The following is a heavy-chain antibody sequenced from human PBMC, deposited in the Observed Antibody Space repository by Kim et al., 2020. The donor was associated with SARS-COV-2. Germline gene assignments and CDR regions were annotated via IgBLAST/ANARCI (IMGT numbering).Heavy chain of an antibody. Sequence: SETLSLTCTVSGGSISSYYWSWIRQPPGKGLEWIGYIYYSGSTNYNPSLKSRVTISVDTSKNQFSLKLSSVTAADTAVYYCARVSVTAAALKGGTNWFDPWGQGTLVTVSS. CDR3: ARVSVTAAALKGGTNWFDP. D-gene: IGHD6-13*01. V-gene: IGHV4-59*01. J-gene: IGHJ5*02. CDR1: GGSISSYY. CDR2: IYYSGST.